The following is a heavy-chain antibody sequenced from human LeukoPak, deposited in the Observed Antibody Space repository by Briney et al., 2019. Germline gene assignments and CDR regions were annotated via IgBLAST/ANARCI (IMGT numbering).Heavy chain of an antibody. CDR2: IYTSGST. D-gene: IGHD1-20*01. V-gene: IGHV4-61*02. J-gene: IGHJ5*02. CDR3: ARHSNWNAGVDYFDP. CDR1: GASIIGGSYY. Sequence: SQTLSLTCTLSGASIIGGSYYWAWIRQPAGKGLEWIGRIYTSGSTKYSPSLQSRVTISVDTSKNQFSLKLNSVTAADTAVYYCARHSNWNAGVDYFDPWGQGTLVTVSS.